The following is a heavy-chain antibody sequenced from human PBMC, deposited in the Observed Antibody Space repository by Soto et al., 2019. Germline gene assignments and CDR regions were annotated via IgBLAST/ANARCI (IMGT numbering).Heavy chain of an antibody. CDR2: IYYSGST. CDR1: GGSISSGGYY. D-gene: IGHD4-17*01. CDR3: ARGGGMTTVTTFGY. J-gene: IGHJ4*02. Sequence: SETLSLTCTVSGGSISSGGYYWSWIRQHPGKGLEWIGYIYYSGSTYYNPSLKSRVTISVDTSKNQFSLKLSSVTAADTAVYYCARGGGMTTVTTFGYLGQGTLVTVSS. V-gene: IGHV4-31*03.